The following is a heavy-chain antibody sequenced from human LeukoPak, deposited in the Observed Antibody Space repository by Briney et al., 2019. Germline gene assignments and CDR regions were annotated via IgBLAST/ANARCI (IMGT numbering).Heavy chain of an antibody. Sequence: PGRSLRLSCAASGFTFSSYAMHWVRQAPGKGLEWVAVISYDGSNKYYADSVKGRFTISRDNSKNTLYLQMNSLRAEDTAVYYCARAYDSSGYVDPWGQGTLVTVSS. CDR3: ARAYDSSGYVDP. D-gene: IGHD3-22*01. CDR2: ISYDGSNK. V-gene: IGHV3-30-3*01. CDR1: GFTFSSYA. J-gene: IGHJ5*02.